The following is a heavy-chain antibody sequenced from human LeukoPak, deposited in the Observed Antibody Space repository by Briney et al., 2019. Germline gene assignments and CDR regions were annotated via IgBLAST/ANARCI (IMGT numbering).Heavy chain of an antibody. CDR1: GYTFANYD. V-gene: IGHV1-8*01. CDR2: MNPHSGNT. Sequence: ASVKVSCKASGYTFANYDINWVRQASGQGLEWMGWMNPHSGNTGYAQNFQGRVTMTRNTSISTAYMELRGLRSEDTAVYYCARLSSHYGDYKVDPWGQGTLVTVSS. J-gene: IGHJ5*02. D-gene: IGHD4-17*01. CDR3: ARLSSHYGDYKVDP.